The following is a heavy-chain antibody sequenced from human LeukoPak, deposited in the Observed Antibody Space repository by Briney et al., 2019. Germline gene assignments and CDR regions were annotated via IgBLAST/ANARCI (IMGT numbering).Heavy chain of an antibody. CDR3: ARDLYCSGGSCDSGGPYYFDF. CDR1: GGSISTSY. V-gene: IGHV4-4*07. D-gene: IGHD2-15*01. Sequence: SETLSLTCAVSGGSISTSYWSWIRQPAGKGLEWIGRMYMSGSSNYSPSLKSRVTMSVDTSKNQFSLKVSSVTAADTAMYYCARDLYCSGGSCDSGGPYYFDFWGQGTLVTVSS. CDR2: MYMSGSS. J-gene: IGHJ4*02.